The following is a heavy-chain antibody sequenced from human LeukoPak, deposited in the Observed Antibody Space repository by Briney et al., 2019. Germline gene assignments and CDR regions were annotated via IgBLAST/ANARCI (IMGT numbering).Heavy chain of an antibody. D-gene: IGHD3-22*01. CDR2: IIPIFGTA. CDR1: GGTFSSYA. CDR3: ASSTPYDSSGPAY. V-gene: IGHV1-69*06. J-gene: IGHJ4*02. Sequence: SVKVSCKASGGTFSSYAISWVRQARGQGLEWMGRIIPIFGTANYAQKFQGRVTITADKSTSTAYMELSSLRSEDTAVYYCASSTPYDSSGPAYWGQGTLVTVSS.